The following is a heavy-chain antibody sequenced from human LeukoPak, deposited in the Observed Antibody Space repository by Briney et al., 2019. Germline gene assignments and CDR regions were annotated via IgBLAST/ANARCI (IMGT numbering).Heavy chain of an antibody. Sequence: PGGSLRLSCAAFGFTFSGYAMAWVRQAPGKGLEWASSITITGSSPSYADSVKGRFTVSRDNSKNTLYLQMNSLRAEDTAVYFCAKSSSSWSYYFNYWGQGTLVTVSS. CDR1: GFTFSGYA. CDR2: ITITGSSP. D-gene: IGHD6-13*01. CDR3: AKSSSSWSYYFNY. J-gene: IGHJ4*02. V-gene: IGHV3-23*01.